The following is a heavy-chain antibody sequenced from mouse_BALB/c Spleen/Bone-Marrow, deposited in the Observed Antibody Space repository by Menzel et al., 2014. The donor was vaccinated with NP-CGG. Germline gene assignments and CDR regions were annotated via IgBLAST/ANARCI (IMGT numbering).Heavy chain of an antibody. CDR3: ARDY. J-gene: IGHJ2*01. V-gene: IGHV1-7*01. Sequence: VQGVESGPELAKPGASVKMSCKASGYTFXDTWIHWIKQRPGQGLEWIGNINPSTGYAEYNQNFKDKATLTVDKSSSTAYMQLSSLTSEDSAVYYCARDYWGQGTTLTVSS. CDR1: GYTFXDTW. CDR2: INPSTGYA.